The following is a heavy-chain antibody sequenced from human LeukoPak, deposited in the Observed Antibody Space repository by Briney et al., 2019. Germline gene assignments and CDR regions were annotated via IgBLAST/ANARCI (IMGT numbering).Heavy chain of an antibody. J-gene: IGHJ4*02. CDR2: ISSSSSNI. Sequence: PGGSLRLSCAASGFSFSRYTMDWVRQAPGKGLEWISSISSSSSNIYNADSVRGRFTISRDNARNPLYLQMNSLRDEDTAVYYCARVGGYCNSISNCYSDYWGQGTLVTVSS. CDR3: ARVGGYCNSISNCYSDY. CDR1: GFSFSRYT. D-gene: IGHD2/OR15-2a*01. V-gene: IGHV3-21*01.